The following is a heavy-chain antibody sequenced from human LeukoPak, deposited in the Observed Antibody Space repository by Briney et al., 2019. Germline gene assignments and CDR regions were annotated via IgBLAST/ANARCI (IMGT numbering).Heavy chain of an antibody. Sequence: SETLSLTCTVSGGSTSSYYWSWIRQPPGKGLEWIGYIYTSGSTNYNPSLKSRVTISVDTSKNQFSLKLSSVTAADTAVYYCARQYSYCTNGVCPFDYWGQGPWSPSPQ. CDR3: ARQYSYCTNGVCPFDY. CDR2: IYTSGST. J-gene: IGHJ4*02. CDR1: GGSTSSYY. V-gene: IGHV4-4*09. D-gene: IGHD2-8*01.